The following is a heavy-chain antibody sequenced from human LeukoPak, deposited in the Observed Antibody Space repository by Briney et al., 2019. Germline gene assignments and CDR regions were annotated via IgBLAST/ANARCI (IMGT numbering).Heavy chain of an antibody. CDR3: AKALSVWGSYRPGEDY. Sequence: GGSLRLSCAASGFTFSSYAMSWVRQAPGKGLEWVSAISGGGGSTYYADSVKGRFTISRDNSKNTLYLQMNSLRAEDTAVYYCAKALSVWGSYRPGEDYWGQGTLVTVSS. J-gene: IGHJ4*02. V-gene: IGHV3-23*01. CDR1: GFTFSSYA. D-gene: IGHD3-16*02. CDR2: ISGGGGST.